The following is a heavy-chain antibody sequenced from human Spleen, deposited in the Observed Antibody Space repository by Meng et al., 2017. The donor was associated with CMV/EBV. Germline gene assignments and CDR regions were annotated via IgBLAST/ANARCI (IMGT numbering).Heavy chain of an antibody. V-gene: IGHV1-46*03. CDR2: INPTGGST. D-gene: IGHD6-6*01. CDR1: GYTFTSYY. Sequence: ASVKVSCKASGYTFTSYYMHWVRQAPGQGLEWMGIINPTGGSTTYAQKFQGRVTMTRDTSTSTVYMELSSLRSEDTAVYYCASSSSGPWYFHYWGQGTLVTVSS. J-gene: IGHJ4*02. CDR3: ASSSSGPWYFHY.